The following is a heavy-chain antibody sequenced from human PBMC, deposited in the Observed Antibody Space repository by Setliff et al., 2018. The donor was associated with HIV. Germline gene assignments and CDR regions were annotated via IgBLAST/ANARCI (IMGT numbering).Heavy chain of an antibody. D-gene: IGHD1-1*01. CDR3: ARRAVQDGSVTSSNWFDS. J-gene: IGHJ5*01. CDR2: IHSSGST. Sequence: SETLSLTCTVSGDSISTDYWTWIRQPPGKGLEWIGYIHSSGSTNCNPSLKSRVTMSADTPKNRFALRIGSVTAADTAVYYCARRAVQDGSVTSSNWFDSWGQGILVTVSS. CDR1: GDSISTDY. V-gene: IGHV4-4*09.